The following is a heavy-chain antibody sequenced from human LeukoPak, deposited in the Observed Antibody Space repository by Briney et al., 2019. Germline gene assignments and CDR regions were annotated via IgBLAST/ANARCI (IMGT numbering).Heavy chain of an antibody. CDR2: ISSSSSYI. D-gene: IGHD2-2*01. Sequence: GGSLRLSCAASGFTFSSYSMNWVRQAPGKGLEWVSSISSSSSYIYYADSVKGRFTISRDNAKNSLYLQMNSLRAEDTAVYYCASNIGYCSSTSCSRNYWGQGTLVTVSS. V-gene: IGHV3-21*01. J-gene: IGHJ4*02. CDR1: GFTFSSYS. CDR3: ASNIGYCSSTSCSRNY.